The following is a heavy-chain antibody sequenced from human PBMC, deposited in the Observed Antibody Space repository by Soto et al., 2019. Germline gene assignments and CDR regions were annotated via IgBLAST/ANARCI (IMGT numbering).Heavy chain of an antibody. V-gene: IGHV4-59*01. Sequence: ETLSRTCTVAGGSLAAYSLTWIRQPPGKGLEWLAYTSVSGSPTYSPSLKSRLTISLDTSKNQFSLTVTSATGADTAVYYCVRGLGGLFEFWGKGILVTVSS. D-gene: IGHD3-16*01. CDR2: TSVSGSP. CDR3: VRGLGGLFEF. J-gene: IGHJ4*02. CDR1: GGSLAAYS.